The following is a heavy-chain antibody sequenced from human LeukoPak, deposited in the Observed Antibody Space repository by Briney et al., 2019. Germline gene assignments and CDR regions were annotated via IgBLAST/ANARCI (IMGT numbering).Heavy chain of an antibody. D-gene: IGHD4-17*01. Sequence: GGSLRLSCAASGFTFSSYSMNWVRQAPGKGLEWVSSISPSSGYIYYADSVKGRLTISRDDAKNSLCLQMNSLRAEDTAVYYCARGGVTTYGYEFWGRGAPVTVSS. CDR1: GFTFSSYS. CDR3: ARGGVTTYGYEF. J-gene: IGHJ4*02. V-gene: IGHV3-21*06. CDR2: ISPSSGYI.